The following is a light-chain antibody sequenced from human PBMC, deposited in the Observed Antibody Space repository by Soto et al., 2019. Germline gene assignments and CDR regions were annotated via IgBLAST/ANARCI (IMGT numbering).Light chain of an antibody. CDR2: SNN. V-gene: IGLV1-44*01. Sequence: QSVLTQPPSASGTPGQRVTISCSGSSSNIGSEYVVWYQHLPGTAPKLLIYSNNQRPSGVPDRFSGSKSGTSASLAISGLQSEDEADYYCAAWDDSLNGPVFGGGTKLTVL. J-gene: IGLJ3*02. CDR3: AAWDDSLNGPV. CDR1: SSNIGSEY.